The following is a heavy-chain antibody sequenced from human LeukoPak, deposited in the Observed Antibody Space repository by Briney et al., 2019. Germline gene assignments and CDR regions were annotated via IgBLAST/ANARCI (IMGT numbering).Heavy chain of an antibody. V-gene: IGHV1-18*01. Sequence: GASVKVSCKASGYTFTSYGTSWVRQAPGQGLEWMGWISAYNGNTNYAQKLQGRVTMTTDTSTSTAYMELRSLRSDDTAVYYCARVGWIHLWSNTYYYYGMDVWGQGTTVTVSS. D-gene: IGHD5-18*01. CDR2: ISAYNGNT. CDR1: GYTFTSYG. J-gene: IGHJ6*01. CDR3: ARVGWIHLWSNTYYYYGMDV.